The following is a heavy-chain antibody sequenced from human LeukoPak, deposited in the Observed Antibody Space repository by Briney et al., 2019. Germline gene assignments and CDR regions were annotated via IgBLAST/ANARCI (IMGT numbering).Heavy chain of an antibody. J-gene: IGHJ4*02. Sequence: GGSLRLSCVASGFPFSSYWMTWVRQAPGKGLEWVANIKQDGSKKSYVDSVKGRFTISRDDAKNSLYLQMNSLRAEDTAIYYCTRVGHIDEGIDYWGQGTLVTVSS. CDR3: TRVGHIDEGIDY. CDR2: IKQDGSKK. D-gene: IGHD3-9*01. V-gene: IGHV3-7*04. CDR1: GFPFSSYW.